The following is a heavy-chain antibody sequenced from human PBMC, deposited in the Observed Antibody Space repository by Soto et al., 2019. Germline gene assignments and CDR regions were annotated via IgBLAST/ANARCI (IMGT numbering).Heavy chain of an antibody. J-gene: IGHJ3*02. CDR2: ITASEGTT. V-gene: IGHV3-23*01. D-gene: IGHD1-7*01. CDR1: GFTFSSYS. Sequence: GWSLRLSCAASGFTFSSYSMSWVRQAPGKGLEWVAHITASEGTTYYADSVKGRFTISRDTSTNTLYLQMNSLRAEDTALYYCAKCMQAYWNYDAHHIWGQGTMVTVSS. CDR3: AKCMQAYWNYDAHHI.